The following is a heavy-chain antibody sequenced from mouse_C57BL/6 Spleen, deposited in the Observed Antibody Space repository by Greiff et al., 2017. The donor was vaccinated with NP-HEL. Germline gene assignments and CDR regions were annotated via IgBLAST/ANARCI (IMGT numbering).Heavy chain of an antibody. V-gene: IGHV1-53*01. Sequence: VQLQQPGTELVKPGASVKLSCKASGYTFTSYWMHWVKQRPGQGLEWIGNINPSNGGTNYNEKFKSKATLTVDKSSSTAYMQLSSLTSEDSAVYYRARENLSRGYFDVWGTGTTVTVSS. J-gene: IGHJ1*03. CDR1: GYTFTSYW. D-gene: IGHD1-1*01. CDR2: INPSNGGT. CDR3: ARENLSRGYFDV.